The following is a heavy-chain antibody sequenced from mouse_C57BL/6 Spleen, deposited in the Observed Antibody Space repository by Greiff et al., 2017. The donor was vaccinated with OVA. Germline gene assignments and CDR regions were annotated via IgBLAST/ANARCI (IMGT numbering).Heavy chain of an antibody. V-gene: IGHV1-4*01. CDR2: INPSSGYT. Sequence: QVQLQQSGAELARPGASVKMSCKASGYTFTSYTMPWVKQRPGQGLEWIGYINPSSGYTKYNQKFKDKATLTADKSSSTAYMQLSSLTSEDSAVYYCARGGLTPYYFDYWGQGTTLTVSS. CDR1: GYTFTSYT. D-gene: IGHD3-1*01. CDR3: ARGGLTPYYFDY. J-gene: IGHJ2*01.